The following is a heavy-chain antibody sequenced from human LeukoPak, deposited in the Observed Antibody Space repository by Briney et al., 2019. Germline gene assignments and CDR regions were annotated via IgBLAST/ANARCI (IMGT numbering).Heavy chain of an antibody. J-gene: IGHJ4*02. CDR2: ISSSSSYT. CDR3: ARAGITMVRGVITNAYYFDY. D-gene: IGHD3-10*01. CDR1: GFTFSDYY. Sequence: GGSLRLSCAASGFTFSDYYMSWIRQAPGKGLEWVSYISSSSSYTNYADSVKGRFTISRGNAKNSLYLQMNSLRAEDTAVYYCARAGITMVRGVITNAYYFDYWGQGTLVTVSS. V-gene: IGHV3-11*05.